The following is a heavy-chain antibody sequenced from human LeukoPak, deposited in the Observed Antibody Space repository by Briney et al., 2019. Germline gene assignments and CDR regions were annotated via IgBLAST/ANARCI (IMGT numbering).Heavy chain of an antibody. V-gene: IGHV4-59*01. CDR2: IYYSGST. CDR1: GGSISSYY. J-gene: IGHJ3*02. CDR3: ARASPSSDFWSGGAFDI. Sequence: PSETLSLTCTVSGGSISSYYWSWIRQPPGKGLEWIGYIYYSGSTNYNPSLKSRVTISVDTSKNQFSLKLSSVTAADTAVYYCARASPSSDFWSGGAFDIWGQGTMVTVSS. D-gene: IGHD3-3*01.